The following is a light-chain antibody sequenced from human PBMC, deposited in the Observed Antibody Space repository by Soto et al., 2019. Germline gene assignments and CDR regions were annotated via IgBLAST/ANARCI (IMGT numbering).Light chain of an antibody. CDR2: GNS. J-gene: IGLJ1*01. CDR3: FSFTTTSTHV. Sequence: QSVLTQPPSVSGAPGQRVTISCTGSSSNIGAGYDVHWYQQLPGTAPKLLIYGNSNRPSGVPDRFSGSKSGNTAYLTISGLQVEDEAEYFCFSFTTTSTHVFGTGTKLTV. CDR1: SSNIGAGYD. V-gene: IGLV1-40*01.